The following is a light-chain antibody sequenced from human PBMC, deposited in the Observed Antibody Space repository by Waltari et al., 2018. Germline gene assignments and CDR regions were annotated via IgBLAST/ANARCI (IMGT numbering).Light chain of an antibody. CDR3: QQSYSTPFG. CDR2: AAS. J-gene: IGKJ3*01. V-gene: IGKV1-39*01. Sequence: DIQMTQSPSSLSASVGDRVTITCRASQSISSYLNWYQQKPGKAPKLLIYAASSLQSGVPSRFSVSGSGTDFTLAISSLQPEYFATYYCQQSYSTPFGFGPGTKVDIK. CDR1: QSISSY.